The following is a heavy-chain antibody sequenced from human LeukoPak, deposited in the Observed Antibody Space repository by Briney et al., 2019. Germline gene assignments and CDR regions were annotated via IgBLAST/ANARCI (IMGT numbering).Heavy chain of an antibody. Sequence: SETLSLTCTVSGGSISSYYWSWIRQPAGKGLEWIGRIYTSGSTNYNPSLKSRVTMSVDTSKNQFSLKLSSVTAADTAVYYCARQRGVTVPGWFDPWGQGTLVTVSS. CDR1: GGSISSYY. V-gene: IGHV4-4*07. CDR2: IYTSGST. CDR3: ARQRGVTVPGWFDP. J-gene: IGHJ5*02. D-gene: IGHD2-21*02.